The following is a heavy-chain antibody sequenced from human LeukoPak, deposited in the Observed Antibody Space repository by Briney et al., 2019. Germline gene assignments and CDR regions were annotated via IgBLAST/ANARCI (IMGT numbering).Heavy chain of an antibody. D-gene: IGHD2-21*02. CDR3: AKEVDCPSDCLFFHS. J-gene: IGHJ4*02. CDR2: FDPENGET. V-gene: IGHV1-24*01. CDR1: GYTLTELS. Sequence: EASVKVSCKVSGYTLTELSMHWVRQAPGKGLEWMGGFDPENGETIYAQKFQGRVTMTEDTSTDTAYMELSSLRPEDTALYHCAKEVDCPSDCLFFHSWGQGTLVTVSS.